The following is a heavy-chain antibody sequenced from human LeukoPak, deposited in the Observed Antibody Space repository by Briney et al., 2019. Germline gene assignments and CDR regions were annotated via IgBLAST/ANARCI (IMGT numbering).Heavy chain of an antibody. Sequence: ASVKVSCKASGYTFTSYDINWVRQATGQGLEWMGWMNPNSGNTGYAQKFQGRVTITRNTSISTAYMELSSPRSEDTAVNYCARGWWRELLQRHFDYWGQGTLVTVSS. CDR3: ARGWWRELLQRHFDY. V-gene: IGHV1-8*03. D-gene: IGHD1-26*01. J-gene: IGHJ4*02. CDR1: GYTFTSYD. CDR2: MNPNSGNT.